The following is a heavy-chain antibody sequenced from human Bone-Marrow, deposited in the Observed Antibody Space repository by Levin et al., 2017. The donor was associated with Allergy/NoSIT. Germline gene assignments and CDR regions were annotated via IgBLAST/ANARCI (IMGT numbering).Heavy chain of an antibody. Sequence: LHGGSLRLSCEVSGFTFSSFAMHWVRQAPGKGLEWVAFISYDGTNKYYADSAKGRFTISRDNSKNTLFLQISSLRAEDTALYYCVKGGSYIFELIPFNYWGQGTLVTVSS. CDR2: ISYDGTNK. D-gene: IGHD1-26*01. CDR1: GFTFSSFA. CDR3: VKGGSYIFELIPFNY. V-gene: IGHV3-30*02. J-gene: IGHJ4*02.